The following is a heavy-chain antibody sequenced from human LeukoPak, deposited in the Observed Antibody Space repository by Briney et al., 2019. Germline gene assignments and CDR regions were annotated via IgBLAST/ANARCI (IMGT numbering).Heavy chain of an antibody. J-gene: IGHJ4*02. CDR3: ARGGPNYYGSGSYYY. Sequence: MPSETLSLTCTVSGGSISSYYWSWIRQPPGKGLEWIGYIYYSGSTNYNPSLKSRVTISVDTSKNQFSLKLSSVTAADTAAYYCARGGPNYYGSGSYYYWGQGTLVTVSS. CDR2: IYYSGST. D-gene: IGHD3-10*01. CDR1: GGSISSYY. V-gene: IGHV4-59*08.